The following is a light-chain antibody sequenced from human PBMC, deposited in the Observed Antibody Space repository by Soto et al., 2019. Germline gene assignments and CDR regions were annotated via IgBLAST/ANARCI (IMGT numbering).Light chain of an antibody. CDR2: GNS. CDR1: SSNIGAGYD. CDR3: QSYDSSLSGYV. J-gene: IGLJ1*01. Sequence: SVLPQAPSVTVAPGQRVTISCTGSSSNIGAGYDVHWYQQLPGTAPKLLIYGNSNRPSGVPDRFSGSKSGTSASLAITGLQAEDEADYYCQSYDSSLSGYVFGTGTKVTVL. V-gene: IGLV1-40*01.